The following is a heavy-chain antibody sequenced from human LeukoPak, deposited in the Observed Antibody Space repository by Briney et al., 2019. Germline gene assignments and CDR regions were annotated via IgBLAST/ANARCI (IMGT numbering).Heavy chain of an antibody. J-gene: IGHJ4*02. CDR3: ATVRAADDY. CDR2: ISWNSGSI. D-gene: IGHD6-13*01. V-gene: IGHV3-9*01. Sequence: GRSLRLSCAASGFTFDDYAMHWVRQAPGKGLEWVSGISWNSGSIGYADSVKGRFTISRDNAKNSLYLQMNSLRAEDTAVYYCATVRAADDYWGQGTLATVSS. CDR1: GFTFDDYA.